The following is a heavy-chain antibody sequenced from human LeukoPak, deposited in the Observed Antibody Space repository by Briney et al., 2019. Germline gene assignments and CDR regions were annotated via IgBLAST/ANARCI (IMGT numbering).Heavy chain of an antibody. V-gene: IGHV3-30-3*01. CDR1: GFTFSSYA. CDR2: ISYDGSNK. D-gene: IGHD3-3*02. J-gene: IGHJ3*02. Sequence: GGSLRLSCAASGFTFSSYAMHWVRQAPGKGLEWLAVISYDGSNKYYADSVKGRFTISRDNSKNTLYLQMNSLRAEDTAVYYCAREAISRAFDIWGQGTMVTVSS. CDR3: AREAISRAFDI.